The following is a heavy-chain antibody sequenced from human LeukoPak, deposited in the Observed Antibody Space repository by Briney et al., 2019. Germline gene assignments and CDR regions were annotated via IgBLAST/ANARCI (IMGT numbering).Heavy chain of an antibody. V-gene: IGHV1-46*01. CDR2: INPSGGST. D-gene: IGHD6-19*01. J-gene: IGHJ4*02. CDR3: ATAIRYSSGWYPGGGFDY. Sequence: ASLKVSCKASEYTFTSYYMHWVRQAPGQGLEWMGIINPSGGSTSYAQKFQGRVTMTRDMSTSTVYMELSSLRSEDTAVYYCATAIRYSSGWYPGGGFDYWGQGTLVTVSS. CDR1: EYTFTSYY.